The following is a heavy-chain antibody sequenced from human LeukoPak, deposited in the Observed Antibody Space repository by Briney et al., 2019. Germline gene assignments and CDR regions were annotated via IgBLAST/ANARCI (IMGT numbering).Heavy chain of an antibody. Sequence: ASVKVSCKASGYTFTSYAMHWVRQAPGQRLEWMGWINAGNGNTKYSQKFQGRVTITRDTSASTAYMELSSLRSDDTAVYYCARAGIAAAGIFDYWGQGTLVTVSS. CDR2: INAGNGNT. CDR1: GYTFTSYA. D-gene: IGHD6-13*01. J-gene: IGHJ4*02. V-gene: IGHV1-3*01. CDR3: ARAGIAAAGIFDY.